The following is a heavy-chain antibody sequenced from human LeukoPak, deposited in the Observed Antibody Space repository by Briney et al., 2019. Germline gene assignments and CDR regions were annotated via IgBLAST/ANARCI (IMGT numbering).Heavy chain of an antibody. J-gene: IGHJ4*02. Sequence: PPETLSLTCTVSGGSISSYYWSWIRQPPGKGLEWIGYIYYSGSTNYNPSLKSRVTISVDTSKNQFSLKLSSVTAADTAVYYCARGVDYGGRGEGFDYWGQGTLVTVSS. V-gene: IGHV4-59*01. CDR3: ARGVDYGGRGEGFDY. CDR1: GGSISSYY. CDR2: IYYSGST. D-gene: IGHD4-23*01.